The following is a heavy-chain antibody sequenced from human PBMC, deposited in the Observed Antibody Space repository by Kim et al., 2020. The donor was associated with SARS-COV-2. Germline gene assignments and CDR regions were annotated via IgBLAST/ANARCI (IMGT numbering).Heavy chain of an antibody. V-gene: IGHV4-59*01. CDR3: ARDSGRYYDSSGYWDY. Sequence: SETLSLTCTVSGGSISSYYWSWIRQPPGKGLEWIGYIYYSGSTNYNPSLKSRVTISVDTSKNQFSLKLSSVTAADTAVYYCARDSGRYYDSSGYWDYWGQGTLVTVSS. D-gene: IGHD3-22*01. CDR2: IYYSGST. J-gene: IGHJ4*02. CDR1: GGSISSYY.